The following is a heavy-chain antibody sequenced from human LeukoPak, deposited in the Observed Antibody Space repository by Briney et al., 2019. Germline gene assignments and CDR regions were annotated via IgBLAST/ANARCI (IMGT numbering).Heavy chain of an antibody. D-gene: IGHD3-16*01. CDR3: AKDKIHDYVWGSFGPTPIHYFDY. V-gene: IGHV3-30*18. Sequence: GGSLRLSCAASGFTFSSYGMHWVRQAPGKGLEWVAVISYDGSNKYYADSVKGRFTISRDNSKNTLYLQMNSLRAEDTAVYYCAKDKIHDYVWGSFGPTPIHYFDYWGQGTLVTVSS. J-gene: IGHJ4*02. CDR1: GFTFSSYG. CDR2: ISYDGSNK.